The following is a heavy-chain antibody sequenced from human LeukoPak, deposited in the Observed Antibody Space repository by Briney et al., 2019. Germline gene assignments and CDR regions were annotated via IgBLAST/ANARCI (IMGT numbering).Heavy chain of an antibody. CDR3: ARGRDSSGYCSLFDY. Sequence: ASVKVSCKASGGTFSSYAISWVRQAPGQGLEWMGRIIPIFGTANYAQKFQGRVTITADKSTSTAYMELSSLRSEDTAVYYCARGRDSSGYCSLFDYWGQGTLVTVSS. V-gene: IGHV1-69*06. CDR2: IIPIFGTA. CDR1: GGTFSSYA. J-gene: IGHJ4*02. D-gene: IGHD3-22*01.